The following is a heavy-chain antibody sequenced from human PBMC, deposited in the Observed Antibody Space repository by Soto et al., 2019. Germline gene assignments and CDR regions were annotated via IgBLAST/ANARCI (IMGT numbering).Heavy chain of an antibody. CDR1: GESFSGYY. CDR3: ARDSGYGSGASVNHYLDY. D-gene: IGHD3-10*01. J-gene: IGHJ4*01. V-gene: IGHV4-34*01. Sequence: SETLSLTCAVYGESFSGYYWSWIRQPPGKGLEWIGEINHSGSTNYNPSLKSRVTISVDTSKNQFSLKLSSVTAEDTAVYYCARDSGYGSGASVNHYLDYWGHGTLVTVSS. CDR2: INHSGST.